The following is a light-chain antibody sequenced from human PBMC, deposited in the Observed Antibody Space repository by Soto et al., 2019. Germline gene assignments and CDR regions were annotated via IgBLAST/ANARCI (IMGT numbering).Light chain of an antibody. CDR3: GTWDNSLSTGV. Sequence: QSVLTQPPSVSAAPGQKVTISCSGSSSNIGNNYVSWYQQLPGTAPKLLIYDNSERPSGIPDRFSGSKSGTSATLGITGLQTGDEADYYCGTWDNSLSTGVFGGGTKLTV. CDR1: SSNIGNNY. V-gene: IGLV1-51*01. CDR2: DNS. J-gene: IGLJ3*02.